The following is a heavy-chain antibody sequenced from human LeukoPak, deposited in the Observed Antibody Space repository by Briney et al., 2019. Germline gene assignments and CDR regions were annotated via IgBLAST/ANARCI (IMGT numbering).Heavy chain of an antibody. CDR2: IYYSGST. J-gene: IGHJ3*02. CDR3: ARGVEKHIVVSDAFDI. D-gene: IGHD2-21*01. Sequence: SETLSLTCTVSGGSISSSSYYWGWIRQPPGKGLEWIGSIYYSGSTYYNPSLKSRVTISVDTSKSQFSLKLSSVTAADTAVYYCARGVEKHIVVSDAFDIWGQGTMVTVSS. CDR1: GGSISSSSYY. V-gene: IGHV4-39*07.